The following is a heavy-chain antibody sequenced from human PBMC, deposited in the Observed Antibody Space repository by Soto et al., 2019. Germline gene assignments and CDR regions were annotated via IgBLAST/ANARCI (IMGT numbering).Heavy chain of an antibody. V-gene: IGHV3-43*01. J-gene: IGHJ6*02. CDR1: GFTFDDYT. D-gene: IGHD4-17*01. CDR2: ISWDGGST. CDR3: AKDYGIAFPGLMDV. Sequence: GGSLRLSCAASGFTFDDYTMHWVRQAPGKGLEWVSLISWDGGSTYYADSVKGRFTISRDNSKNSLYLQMSSLRTEDTALYYCAKDYGIAFPGLMDVWGQGTTVTVSS.